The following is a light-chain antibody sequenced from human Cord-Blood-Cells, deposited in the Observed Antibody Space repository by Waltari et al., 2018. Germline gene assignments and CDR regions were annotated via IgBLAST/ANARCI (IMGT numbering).Light chain of an antibody. V-gene: IGLV2-14*01. CDR1: SSDVGGYNY. CDR2: DVS. J-gene: IGLJ2*01. CDR3: SSYTSSSTVV. Sequence: SALTQPASVSGSPGQSITISCTGTSSDVGGYNYASWYQQHPGKAPKLMISDVSKRPSGVSNRFSGSKSGNTASLTISGLQAEDEADYYCSSYTSSSTVVVGGGTKLTVL.